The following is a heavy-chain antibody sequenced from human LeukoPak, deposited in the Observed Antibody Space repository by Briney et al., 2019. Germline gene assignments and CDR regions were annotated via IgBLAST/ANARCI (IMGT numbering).Heavy chain of an antibody. D-gene: IGHD3-9*01. J-gene: IGHJ3*02. Sequence: PGGSLRLSCAASGFTFSSYAMSWVRQAPGKGLEWVSAISGSGGSTYYADSVKGRFTISRDNSKNTLYLQMNSLRAEDTAVYYCAKERSRSYYDILTGPRDAFDIWGQGTMVTVSS. CDR3: AKERSRSYYDILTGPRDAFDI. V-gene: IGHV3-23*01. CDR2: ISGSGGST. CDR1: GFTFSSYA.